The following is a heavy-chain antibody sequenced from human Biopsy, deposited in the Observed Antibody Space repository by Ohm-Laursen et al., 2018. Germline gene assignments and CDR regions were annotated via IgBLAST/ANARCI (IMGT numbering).Heavy chain of an antibody. J-gene: IGHJ6*02. CDR2: IVVGSGHT. CDR3: AATSTLYYYYYAMDV. CDR1: GSTFSRSA. V-gene: IGHV1-58*01. Sequence: GASVKVSCKASGSTFSRSAVQRVRQARGQRLEWIGGIVVGSGHTDYAQKFQERVTITRDMSTSTAYIELTSLRSEDTAVYYCAATSTLYYYYYAMDVWDQGTTITVSS.